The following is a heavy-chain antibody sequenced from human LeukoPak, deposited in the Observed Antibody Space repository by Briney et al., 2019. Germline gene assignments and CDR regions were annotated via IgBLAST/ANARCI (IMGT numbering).Heavy chain of an antibody. V-gene: IGHV1-2*02. CDR3: ARGPLSTVTRTYFDY. Sequence: GASVKVSCKASGYTFTGYYMHWVRQAPGQGLEWMGWINPNSGGTNYAQKFQGRVTMTRDTSISTAYMELSRLRSDDTAVYYCARGPLSTVTRTYFDYWGQGTLVTVPS. D-gene: IGHD4-17*01. CDR1: GYTFTGYY. J-gene: IGHJ4*02. CDR2: INPNSGGT.